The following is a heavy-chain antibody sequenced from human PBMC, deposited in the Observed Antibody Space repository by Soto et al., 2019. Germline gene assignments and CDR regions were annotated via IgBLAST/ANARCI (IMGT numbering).Heavy chain of an antibody. CDR2: IYHSGSS. CDR1: GGSISSYY. J-gene: IGHJ3*02. D-gene: IGHD5-18*01. CDR3: AHYSGGRAFDI. V-gene: IGHV4-59*08. Sequence: SETLSLTCTVSGGSISSYYWSWIRQPPGKGLEWIGYIYHSGSSNYNPSLKSRVTILLDTSKNQLSLKLSSVTAADTAVYYCAHYSGGRAFDIWGQGTMVTVS.